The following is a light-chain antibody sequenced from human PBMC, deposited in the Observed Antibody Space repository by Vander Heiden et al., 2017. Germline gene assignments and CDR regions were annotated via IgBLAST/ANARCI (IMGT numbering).Light chain of an antibody. CDR1: STTLGSNY. CDR3: TAWNDSLSGRM. Sequence: SITIRVSRGSTTLGSNYVYWYQQPPGPAPALLFYGDNERPSGVPDQFSGSPSDTSASLAISRLQSEDEADYYCTAWNDSLSGRMFGGGTKLTVL. J-gene: IGLJ3*02. CDR2: GDN. V-gene: IGLV1-47*02.